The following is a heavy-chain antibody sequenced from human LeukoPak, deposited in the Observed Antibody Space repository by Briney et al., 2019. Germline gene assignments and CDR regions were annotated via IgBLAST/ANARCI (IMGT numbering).Heavy chain of an antibody. CDR1: GFIFSRYW. J-gene: IGHJ3*01. CDR3: ARYGNGEWLAHYAFDV. Sequence: GGSLRLSCATSGFIFSRYWMSWVRQAPGKGLEWVANINQDESERNYVDSVKGRFTISRDNAKNSLDLQMNSLRAEDTAVYYCARYGNGEWLAHYAFDVWGQGTMVTVSS. V-gene: IGHV3-7*01. CDR2: INQDESER. D-gene: IGHD6-19*01.